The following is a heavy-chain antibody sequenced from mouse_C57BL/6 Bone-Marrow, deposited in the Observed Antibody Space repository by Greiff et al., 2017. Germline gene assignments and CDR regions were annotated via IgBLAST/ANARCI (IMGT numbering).Heavy chain of an antibody. V-gene: IGHV1-26*01. CDR3: ARSTCEGYFDV. CDR1: GYTFTDYY. J-gene: IGHJ1*03. Sequence: VQLQQSGPELVKPGASVKISCKASGYTFTDYYMNWVKQSHGKSLEWIGDINPNNGGTSYNQKFKGKATLTVDKSSSTAYMELRSLTSEDSAVYYCARSTCEGYFDVWGTGTTVTVSS. CDR2: INPNNGGT.